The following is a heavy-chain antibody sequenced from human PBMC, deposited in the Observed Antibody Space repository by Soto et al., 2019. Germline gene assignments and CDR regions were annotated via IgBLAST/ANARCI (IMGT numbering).Heavy chain of an antibody. CDR1: GGTFSSYA. CDR3: ARDPAYGSGMGYYGMDV. CDR2: IIPIFGTA. J-gene: IGHJ6*02. D-gene: IGHD3-10*01. Sequence: ASVTVSCKASGGTFSSYAISWVRQAPGQGLEWMGGIIPIFGTANYAQKFQGRVTITADKSTSTAYMELSSLRSEDTAVYYFARDPAYGSGMGYYGMDVWRHGTTVTVSS. V-gene: IGHV1-69*06.